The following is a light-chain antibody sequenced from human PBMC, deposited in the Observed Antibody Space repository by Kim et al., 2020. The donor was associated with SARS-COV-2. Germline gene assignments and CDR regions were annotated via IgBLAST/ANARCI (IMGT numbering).Light chain of an antibody. CDR2: GKN. CDR1: SLRSYY. V-gene: IGLV3-19*01. CDR3: NSRDSSGNHVV. Sequence: ALGQTVRIKCQGDSLRSYYASWYQQKPGQAPVVVIYGKNNRPSGIPDRFSGSSSGNTASLTITGAQAEDEADYYCNSRDSSGNHVVFGGGTQLTVL. J-gene: IGLJ2*01.